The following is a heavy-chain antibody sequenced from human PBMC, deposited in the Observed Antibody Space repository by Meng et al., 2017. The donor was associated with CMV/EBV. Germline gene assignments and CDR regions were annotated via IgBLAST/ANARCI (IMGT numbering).Heavy chain of an antibody. CDR2: INHSRST. CDR1: GGCFIGYY. CDR3: ARGGNWFDP. J-gene: IGHJ5*02. Sequence: VRVQQWGGGLLKPSEALSLTFAVYGGCFIGYYWGWIRQPPGKGLEWIGAINHSRSTNSNPSLKSRVTISVDTSKNQFSLKLSSVTAADTAVYYCARGGNWFDPWGQGTLVTVSS. V-gene: IGHV4-34*01.